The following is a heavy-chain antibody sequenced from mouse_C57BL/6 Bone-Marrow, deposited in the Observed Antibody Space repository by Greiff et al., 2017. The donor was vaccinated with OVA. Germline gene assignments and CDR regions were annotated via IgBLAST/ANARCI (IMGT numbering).Heavy chain of an antibody. CDR2: IAPNSGGT. D-gene: IGHD1-1*01. V-gene: IGHV1-72*01. Sequence: QVQLKQPGAELVKPGASVKLSCKASGYTFTSYWMHWVKQRPGRGLEWIGRIAPNSGGTKYNEKFKSKATLTVDKPSSTAYMQLSSLTSEDSAVYYCASSYYGSSYFDVWGTGTTVTVSS. CDR1: GYTFTSYW. CDR3: ASSYYGSSYFDV. J-gene: IGHJ1*03.